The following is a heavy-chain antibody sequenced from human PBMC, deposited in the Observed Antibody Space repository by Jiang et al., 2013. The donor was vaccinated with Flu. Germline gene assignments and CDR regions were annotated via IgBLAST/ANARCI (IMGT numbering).Heavy chain of an antibody. CDR2: IDAGNGYT. CDR3: ARSLNSGGFCSSATCFPYF. V-gene: IGHV1-3*01. D-gene: IGHD2-2*01. CDR1: GYTFTAYS. Sequence: GAEVKRPGASVAVSCKTSGYTFTAYSLHWVRQAPGHGLEWMGWIDAGNGYTKYSQSLQGRVTFTRDTSATTAYMELSSLTSEDTAVYFCARSLNSGGFCSSATCFPYFWGQGTLVSVSS. J-gene: IGHJ4*02.